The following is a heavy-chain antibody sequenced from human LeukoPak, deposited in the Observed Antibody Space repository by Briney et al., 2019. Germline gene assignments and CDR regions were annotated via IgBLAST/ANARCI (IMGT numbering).Heavy chain of an antibody. V-gene: IGHV3-48*03. CDR3: AKDRGDYYDSSGYYYVGHFDY. Sequence: GGSLRLSCAASGFTFSSYEMNWVRQAPGKGLEWVSYISSSGSTIYYADSVKGRFTISRDNAKNSLYLQMNSLRAEDTAVYYCAKDRGDYYDSSGYYYVGHFDYWGQGTLVTVSS. CDR1: GFTFSSYE. D-gene: IGHD3-22*01. CDR2: ISSSGSTI. J-gene: IGHJ4*02.